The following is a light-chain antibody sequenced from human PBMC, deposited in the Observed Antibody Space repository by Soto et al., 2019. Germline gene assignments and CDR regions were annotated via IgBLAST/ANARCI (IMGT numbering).Light chain of an antibody. J-gene: IGKJ3*01. CDR3: QQYDNLPLT. CDR2: GAS. V-gene: IGKV1-33*01. Sequence: DIQMTQSPSSLSASVGDRVTITCQASQDISSYLNWYQQKPGKAPKLLIYGASNLETGVPSRFSGSEYGTNFSITISSLKPEDGATYFCQQYDNLPLTFGTGIKVDSK. CDR1: QDISSY.